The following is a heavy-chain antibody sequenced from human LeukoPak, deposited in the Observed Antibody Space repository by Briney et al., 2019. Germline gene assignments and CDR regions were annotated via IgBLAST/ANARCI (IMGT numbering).Heavy chain of an antibody. J-gene: IGHJ4*02. CDR1: GGTFSSYA. V-gene: IGHV1-69*05. D-gene: IGHD5-18*01. Sequence: SVKVSCKXSGGTFSSYAISWVPQAPGQGLEWMGGIIPIFGTANYAQKFQGRVTITTDESTSTAYMELSSLRSEDTAVYYCASGYSYGYVGYWGQGTLVTVSS. CDR2: IIPIFGTA. CDR3: ASGYSYGYVGY.